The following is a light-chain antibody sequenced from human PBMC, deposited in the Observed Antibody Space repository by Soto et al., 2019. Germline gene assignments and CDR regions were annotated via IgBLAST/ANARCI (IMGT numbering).Light chain of an antibody. J-gene: IGLJ2*01. CDR2: GNS. Sequence: QSVLTQPPSVSGAPGQRGTISCTGSRSNIGAGYDVHWYQQLPGTAPKLLIYGNSNRPSGVPDRFSGSKSGTSASLAITGIQAEDEAEYNCQSYDSSLSRVFGGGTKVTVL. CDR1: RSNIGAGYD. CDR3: QSYDSSLSRV. V-gene: IGLV1-40*01.